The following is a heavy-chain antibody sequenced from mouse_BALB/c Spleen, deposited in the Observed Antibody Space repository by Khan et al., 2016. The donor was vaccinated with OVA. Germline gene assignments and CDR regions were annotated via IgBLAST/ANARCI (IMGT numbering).Heavy chain of an antibody. V-gene: IGHV1S56*01. CDR1: GYTFTSYS. CDR3: ARWGCNSTSYGMDY. Sequence: QVQLKQSGPELVKPGASVRISCKASGYTFTSYSIHWVKQRPGQGLEWIGWIYPGNGNTDYNEKFKGKATLTADKSSSTAYMQLSSLTSEDSAVYCCARWGCNSTSYGMDYWGQGTSVTVSA. CDR2: IYPGNGNT. D-gene: IGHD2-1*01. J-gene: IGHJ4*01.